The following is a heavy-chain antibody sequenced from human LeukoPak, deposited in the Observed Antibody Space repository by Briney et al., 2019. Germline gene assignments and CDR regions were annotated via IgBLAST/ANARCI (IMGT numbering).Heavy chain of an antibody. J-gene: IGHJ4*02. D-gene: IGHD6-13*01. CDR1: GFTSSGYD. V-gene: IGHV3-23*01. CDR2: LSGSGDTT. CDR3: AKPPRPAAAAGTSIFDY. Sequence: GGSLRLSCAVSGFTSSGYDMSWVRQAPGKGLEWVSPLSGSGDTTYSADSVKGRFAISRDNSKNTLYLQMNRLRAEDTAVYYCAKPPRPAAAAGTSIFDYWGQGTLVTVSS.